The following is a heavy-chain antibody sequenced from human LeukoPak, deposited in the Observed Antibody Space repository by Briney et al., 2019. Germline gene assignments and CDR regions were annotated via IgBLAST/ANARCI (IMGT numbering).Heavy chain of an antibody. CDR2: ITGSGGFT. V-gene: IGHV3-23*01. J-gene: IGHJ4*02. Sequence: GGSLRLSCAASGFPFSTYAVNWVRQAPGKGLEWVSVITGSGGFTQYADSVKGRFTISRDNSKNTVYLQMNSLRVEDTALYYCVRSLDYWGQGTLVTVSS. CDR3: VRSLDY. CDR1: GFPFSTYA.